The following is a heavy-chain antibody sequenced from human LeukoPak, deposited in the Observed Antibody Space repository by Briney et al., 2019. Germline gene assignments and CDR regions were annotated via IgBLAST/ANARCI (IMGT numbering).Heavy chain of an antibody. CDR3: ARVPDIVVVPAAQNDAFDI. CDR2: MNPNSGNT. J-gene: IGHJ3*02. CDR1: GYTFTSYD. V-gene: IGHV1-8*03. Sequence: GASVKVSCKASGYTFTSYDINWVRQATGQGLEWMGWMNPNSGNTGYAQKFQGRVTITTDESTSTAYMELSSLRSEDTAVYYCARVPDIVVVPAAQNDAFDIWGQGTMVTVSS. D-gene: IGHD2-2*01.